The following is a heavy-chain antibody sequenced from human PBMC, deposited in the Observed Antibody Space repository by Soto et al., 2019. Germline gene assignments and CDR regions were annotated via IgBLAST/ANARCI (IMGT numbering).Heavy chain of an antibody. CDR2: IYYSGST. CDR3: ARHVYCSSTSCYKPILFGY. J-gene: IGHJ4*02. V-gene: IGHV4-39*01. D-gene: IGHD2-2*02. Sequence: PSETLSLTCTVSGGSISSSSYYWGWIRQPPGKGLEWIGSIYYSGSTCYNPSLKSRVTISVDTSKNQFSLKLSSVTAADTAVYYCARHVYCSSTSCYKPILFGYWGQGTLVTVSS. CDR1: GGSISSSSYY.